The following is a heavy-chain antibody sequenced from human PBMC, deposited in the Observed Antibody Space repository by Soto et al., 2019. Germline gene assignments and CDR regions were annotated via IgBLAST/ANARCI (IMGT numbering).Heavy chain of an antibody. CDR1: GGSISSGDYY. J-gene: IGHJ5*02. CDR3: ARRSRSGSHNWFDP. Sequence: SETLSLTCTVSGGSISSGDYYWSWIRQPPGKGLEWIGYIYYSGSTYYNPSLESRVTISVDTSKNQFSLELSSVTAADTAVYYCARRSRSGSHNWFDPWGQGTLVTVSS. CDR2: IYYSGST. V-gene: IGHV4-30-4*01. D-gene: IGHD3-10*01.